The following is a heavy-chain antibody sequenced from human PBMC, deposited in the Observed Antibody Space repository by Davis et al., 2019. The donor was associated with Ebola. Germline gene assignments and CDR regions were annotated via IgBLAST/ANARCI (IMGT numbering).Heavy chain of an antibody. J-gene: IGHJ6*02. CDR2: IYYSGST. D-gene: IGHD2-2*01. CDR3: ARGYCSSTSCYVDYGMDV. Sequence: SETLSLTCTVSGGSISSYYWSWIRQPPGKGLEWIGYIYYSGSTYYNPSLKSRVTISVDTSKNQFSLKLSSVTAADTAVYYCARGYCSSTSCYVDYGMDVWGQGTTVTVSS. V-gene: IGHV4-59*12. CDR1: GGSISSYY.